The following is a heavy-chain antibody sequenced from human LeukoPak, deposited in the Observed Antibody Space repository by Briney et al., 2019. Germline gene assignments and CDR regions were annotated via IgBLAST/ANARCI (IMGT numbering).Heavy chain of an antibody. D-gene: IGHD3-10*01. V-gene: IGHV3-21*01. CDR1: GFTFNTYT. CDR2: IGSSSTYI. Sequence: GGSLRLSCAASGFTFNTYTMNWVRQAPGKGLEWVSSIGSSSTYIYYADSVKGRFTISRDNAKNSLYLQMNSLRAEDTAVYYCARDSVRSHYYGSGSYTDYDYWGQGTLVTVSS. CDR3: ARDSVRSHYYGSGSYTDYDY. J-gene: IGHJ4*02.